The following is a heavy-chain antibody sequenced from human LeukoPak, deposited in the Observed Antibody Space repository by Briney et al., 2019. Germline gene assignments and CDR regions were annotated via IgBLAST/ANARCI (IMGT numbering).Heavy chain of an antibody. CDR3: ARPHRSYYSNDAFDI. D-gene: IGHD3-22*01. CDR2: IYPGDSDT. V-gene: IGHV5-51*01. J-gene: IGHJ3*02. CDR1: GYIFTSYW. Sequence: RGESLKISCKGSGYIFTSYWIGWVRQMPGKGLEWMGIIYPGDSDTRYSPSFQGQVTISADKSISTAYLQWSSLKASDTAMYYCARPHRSYYSNDAFDIWGQGTMVTVSS.